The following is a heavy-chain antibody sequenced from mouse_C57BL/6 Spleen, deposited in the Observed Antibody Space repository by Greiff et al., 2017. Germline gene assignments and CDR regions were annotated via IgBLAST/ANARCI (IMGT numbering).Heavy chain of an antibody. J-gene: IGHJ3*01. CDR2: INPNNGGT. CDR1: GYTFTDYY. V-gene: IGHV1-26*01. Sequence: LQQSGPELVKPGASVKISCKASGYTFTDYYMNWVKQSHGKSLEWIGDINPNNGGTSYNQKFKGKATLTVDKSSSTAYMELRSLTSEDSAVYYCARSDWAWFAYWGQGTLVTVSA. D-gene: IGHD4-1*01. CDR3: ARSDWAWFAY.